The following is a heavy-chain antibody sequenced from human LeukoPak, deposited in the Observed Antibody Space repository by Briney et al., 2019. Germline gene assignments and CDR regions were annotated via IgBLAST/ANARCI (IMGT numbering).Heavy chain of an antibody. CDR1: GFPFSSHG. V-gene: IGHV3-23*01. CDR2: IIGGGGST. Sequence: GGSLRLSCAASGFPFSSHGMSWVRQAPGKGLEWVSGIIGGGGSTYYADSVKGRFTISGDNSKNTLYMQMNSLRAGDTAVYYCAKDRLGAILYFDYWGQGTLVTVSS. J-gene: IGHJ4*02. CDR3: AKDRLGAILYFDY. D-gene: IGHD1-26*01.